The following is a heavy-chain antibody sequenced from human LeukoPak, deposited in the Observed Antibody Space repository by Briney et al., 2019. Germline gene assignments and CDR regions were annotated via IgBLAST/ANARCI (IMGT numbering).Heavy chain of an antibody. V-gene: IGHV3-23*01. CDR2: ISGSGGST. CDR3: ARDSYDSGDFYFDY. J-gene: IGHJ4*02. D-gene: IGHD3-22*01. Sequence: GGSLRLSCAASGFTFSSYAMSWVRQAPGKGLEWVSAISGSGGSTYYADSVKGRFTISRDNSKNTLYLQMNSLRAEDTAVYYCARDSYDSGDFYFDYWGQGTLVTVSS. CDR1: GFTFSSYA.